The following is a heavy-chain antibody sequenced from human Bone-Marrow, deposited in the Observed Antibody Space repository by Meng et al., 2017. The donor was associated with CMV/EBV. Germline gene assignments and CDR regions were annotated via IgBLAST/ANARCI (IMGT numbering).Heavy chain of an antibody. D-gene: IGHD3-10*01. V-gene: IGHV1-18*01. CDR2: ISAYNGNS. Sequence: SGYTCTSYGICWVRQAPGQGLGWMGWISAYNGNSNYAQKLQGRVTMTTDTSTSTAYMELRSLRSDDTAVYYCARVGELWFGEGRADYWGQGTLVTVSS. CDR3: ARVGELWFGEGRADY. J-gene: IGHJ4*02. CDR1: GYTCTSYG.